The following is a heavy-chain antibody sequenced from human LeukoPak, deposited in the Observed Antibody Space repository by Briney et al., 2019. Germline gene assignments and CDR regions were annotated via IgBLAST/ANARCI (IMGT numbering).Heavy chain of an antibody. Sequence: GGSLRLSCAASGFTFSSYEMNWVRQAPGKGLEWVSYISSSGSTIYYAVSVKGRFTISRDNAKNSLYLQMNSLRAEDTAVYYCARGYRSAFDIWGQGTMVTVSS. CDR2: ISSSGSTI. CDR3: ARGYRSAFDI. D-gene: IGHD3-16*02. V-gene: IGHV3-48*03. CDR1: GFTFSSYE. J-gene: IGHJ3*02.